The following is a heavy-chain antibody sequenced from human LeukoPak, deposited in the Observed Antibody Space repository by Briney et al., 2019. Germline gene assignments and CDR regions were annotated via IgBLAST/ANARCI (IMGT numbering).Heavy chain of an antibody. CDR2: ISSSGTTI. CDR1: GFTFSSYG. Sequence: GGSLRLSCAASGFTFSSYGMSWVRQAPGKGLEWISYISSSGTTIYYIDSVKGRFTISRDNAKNSLSLQVNGLRADDTAVYYCARDFGSGRRWFDYWGRGTLVTVSS. CDR3: ARDFGSGRRWFDY. V-gene: IGHV3-48*01. J-gene: IGHJ4*02. D-gene: IGHD4-23*01.